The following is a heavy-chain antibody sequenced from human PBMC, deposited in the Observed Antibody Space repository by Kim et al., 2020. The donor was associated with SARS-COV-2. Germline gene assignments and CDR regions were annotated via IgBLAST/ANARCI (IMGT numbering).Heavy chain of an antibody. J-gene: IGHJ5*02. Sequence: SETLSLTCGVYGGSLSGYYWSWIRQAPGKGLEWIGEINDSGSTNYNPSLGSRATISGDTSKNLFSLNLTSVTAADTAVYFCARSAFRIIIRRFWFGPWGQGSPVTVSS. V-gene: IGHV4-34*01. CDR1: GGSLSGYY. CDR3: ARSAFRIIIRRFWFGP. CDR2: INDSGST. D-gene: IGHD3-10*01.